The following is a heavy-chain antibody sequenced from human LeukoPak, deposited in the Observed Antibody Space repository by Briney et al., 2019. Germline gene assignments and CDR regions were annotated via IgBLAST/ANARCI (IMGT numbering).Heavy chain of an antibody. V-gene: IGHV3-73*01. Sequence: GGSLRLSCAASGFTFSGSAMHWVRQASWKGLEWVGRIRSKANSYATAYAASVKGRFTISREDSKNTAYLQMNSLKTEDTAVYYCTRLNYDTLTLGYWGQGTLVTVSS. J-gene: IGHJ4*02. CDR1: GFTFSGSA. D-gene: IGHD3-9*01. CDR3: TRLNYDTLTLGY. CDR2: IRSKANSYAT.